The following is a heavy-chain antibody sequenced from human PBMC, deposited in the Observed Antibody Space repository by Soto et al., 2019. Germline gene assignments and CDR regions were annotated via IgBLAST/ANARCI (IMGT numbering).Heavy chain of an antibody. CDR3: ARGSWDDVSGHYYMDV. CDR1: GDSVSSNSAG. V-gene: IGHV6-1*01. J-gene: IGHJ6*03. CDR2: TYYKSKWYY. D-gene: IGHD1-1*01. Sequence: QVQLQQSSPGLVKPSQALSLTCDISGDSVSSNSAGWNWIRQTPSRGLEWLGRTYYKSKWYYTYAASVKSRITVSPDTSKNQFSLQLTSVTPEDTAVYYCARGSWDDVSGHYYMDVWDKGTTVTASS.